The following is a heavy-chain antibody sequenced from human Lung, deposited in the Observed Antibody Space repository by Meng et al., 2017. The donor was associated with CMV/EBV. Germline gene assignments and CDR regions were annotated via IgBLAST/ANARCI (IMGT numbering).Heavy chain of an antibody. D-gene: IGHD4-23*01. CDR3: ARGINGGCGD. J-gene: IGHJ4*02. CDR2: TYYRSKWYH. Sequence: GKLQQSGPGLVKPSQTLSLTCAISGDSVSSNSAAWHWIRQSPSRGLEWLGRTYYRSKWYHEYAVSVKSRITISPDTPKNQFSLQLNSMTPEDTAVYYCARGINGGCGDWGQGTLVTVSS. CDR1: GDSVSSNSAA. V-gene: IGHV6-1*01.